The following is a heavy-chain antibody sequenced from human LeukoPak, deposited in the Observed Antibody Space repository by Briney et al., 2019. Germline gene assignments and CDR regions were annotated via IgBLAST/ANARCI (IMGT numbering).Heavy chain of an antibody. D-gene: IGHD3-22*01. CDR1: GFTFSNAW. CDR3: TTTYDSSGYYFRDFDY. J-gene: IGHJ4*02. Sequence: GGSLRLSCAASGFTFSNAWMSWVRQAPGKGLEWVGRIKSKTDGGTTDYAAPVKGRFTISRDDSKNTLYLQMNSLKTEDKAVHYCTTTYDSSGYYFRDFDYWGQGTLVTVSS. CDR2: IKSKTDGGTT. V-gene: IGHV3-15*01.